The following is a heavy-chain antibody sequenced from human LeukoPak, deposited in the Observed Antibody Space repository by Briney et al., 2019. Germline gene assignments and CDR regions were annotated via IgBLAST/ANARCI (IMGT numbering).Heavy chain of an antibody. V-gene: IGHV3-73*01. CDR3: ARGYSSGWPHDY. CDR1: GFTFSGSA. CDR2: IRSKANSYAT. Sequence: GGSLRLSCAASGFTFSGSAMHWVRQACGKGLEGVGRIRSKANSYATAYAASVKGRFTISRDDSKNTAYLQMNSLKTEDTAVYYCARGYSSGWPHDYWGQGTLVTVSS. D-gene: IGHD6-19*01. J-gene: IGHJ4*02.